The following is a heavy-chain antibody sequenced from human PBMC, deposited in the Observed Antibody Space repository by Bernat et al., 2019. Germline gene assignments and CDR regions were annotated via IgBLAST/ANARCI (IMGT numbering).Heavy chain of an antibody. CDR2: IIPILGIA. CDR1: GGTFSSYA. CDR3: ARDVDWNDVGYYYNGMDV. Sequence: QVQLVQSGAEVKKPGSSVKVSCKASGGTFSSYAISWVRQAPGQGLEWMGRIIPILGIANYAQKFQGRVTITADKSTSTAYMELSSLRSEDTAVYYCARDVDWNDVGYYYNGMDVWGQGTTVTVSS. V-gene: IGHV1-69*04. J-gene: IGHJ6*02. D-gene: IGHD1-1*01.